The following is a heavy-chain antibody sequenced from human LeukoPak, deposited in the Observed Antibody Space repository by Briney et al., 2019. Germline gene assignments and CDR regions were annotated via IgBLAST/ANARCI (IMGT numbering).Heavy chain of an antibody. CDR3: ARSDGSGVLDY. Sequence: GGSLRLSCEASGFTLNNYAMSWVRQAPGKGLEWVSIINNSGGSTYYADSVKGRFTISRDLSKNTLYLQMNSLRAEDTAVYYCARSDGSGVLDYWGQGTLVTVSS. D-gene: IGHD3-10*01. V-gene: IGHV3-23*01. CDR1: GFTLNNYA. CDR2: INNSGGST. J-gene: IGHJ4*02.